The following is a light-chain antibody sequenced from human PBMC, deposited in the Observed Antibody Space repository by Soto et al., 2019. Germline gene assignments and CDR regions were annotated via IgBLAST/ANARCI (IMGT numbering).Light chain of an antibody. CDR1: QRFSTN. CDR2: ATS. J-gene: IGKJ4*01. Sequence: VMTQSPATLSLSPGERATLSCRASQRFSTNVAWYQQKPGQAPRLLIYATSTRATGIPARLSGSGSGTEFTLTISSLQSEDFAVYHCQQYYNWPLTFGGGTKVEIK. V-gene: IGKV3-15*01. CDR3: QQYYNWPLT.